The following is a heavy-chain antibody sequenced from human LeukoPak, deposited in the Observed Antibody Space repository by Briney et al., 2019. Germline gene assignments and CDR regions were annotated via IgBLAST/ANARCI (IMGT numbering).Heavy chain of an antibody. D-gene: IGHD6-13*01. CDR3: AKGQYSSSWHFDY. Sequence: GGSLRLSCAASGFTFSSYAMSWVRQAPGKGLEWVSAISGSGGSTYYADSVKGRFTISRDNSKNTLYLQMNSLRAEDTVVYYCAKGQYSSSWHFDYWGQGTLVTVSS. J-gene: IGHJ4*02. CDR2: ISGSGGST. CDR1: GFTFSSYA. V-gene: IGHV3-23*01.